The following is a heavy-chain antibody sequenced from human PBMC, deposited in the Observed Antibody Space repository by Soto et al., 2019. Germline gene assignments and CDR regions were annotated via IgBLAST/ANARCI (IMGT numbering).Heavy chain of an antibody. Sequence: PGGSLRLSCAASGFIFTSYWMTWVRQAPGKGLEWVATIKHDGSEKYSVDAVKGRFTISRDNAKKSLFLQMHSLRGEDTAVYFCVRSGYCSRTSCSLAQEFDYWGQGTLVTVSS. V-gene: IGHV3-7*03. CDR3: VRSGYCSRTSCSLAQEFDY. CDR1: GFIFTSYW. CDR2: IKHDGSEK. D-gene: IGHD2-2*03. J-gene: IGHJ4*02.